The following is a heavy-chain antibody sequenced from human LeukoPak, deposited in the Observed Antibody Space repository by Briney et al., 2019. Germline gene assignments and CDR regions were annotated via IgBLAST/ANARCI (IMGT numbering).Heavy chain of an antibody. CDR3: ARGSPRGYCSSTSCYTSGMDV. D-gene: IGHD2-2*02. V-gene: IGHV4-34*01. CDR1: GGSFSGYY. J-gene: IGHJ6*02. Sequence: PSETLSLTCAVYGGSFSGYYWSWIRQPPGKGLEWIGETNHSGSTNYNPSLKSRVTISVDTSKNQFSLKLSSVTAADTAVYYCARGSPRGYCSSTSCYTSGMDVWGQGTTVTVSS. CDR2: TNHSGST.